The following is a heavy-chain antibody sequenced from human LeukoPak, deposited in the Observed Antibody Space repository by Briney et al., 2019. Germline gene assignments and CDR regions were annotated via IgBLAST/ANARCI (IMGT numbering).Heavy chain of an antibody. Sequence: SETLSLTCAVSGGSISSSGYSWSWIRQPPGKGLEWIGYIHHTGSTYYNPSLKSRVTISVDRSKNQFSLKLSSVTAADTAMYFCARTPTYCGGDCYYIDPWGQGTLVTVSS. CDR3: ARTPTYCGGDCYYIDP. J-gene: IGHJ5*02. D-gene: IGHD2-21*02. CDR2: IHHTGST. CDR1: GGSISSSGYS. V-gene: IGHV4-30-2*01.